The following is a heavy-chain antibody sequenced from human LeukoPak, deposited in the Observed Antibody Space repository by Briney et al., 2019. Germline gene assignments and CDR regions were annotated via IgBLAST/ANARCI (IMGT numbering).Heavy chain of an antibody. CDR1: GDTVTNDP. J-gene: IGHJ3*02. D-gene: IGHD2-15*01. Sequence: SVKVSCKASGDTVTNDPLTWVRQAPGGGLEWMGGIIPIIDVPYYAQNFQGRVTMTEDTSTDTAYMELTSLRSEDTAVYYCATAIVVVVASTAAFDIWGQGTMVTVSS. V-gene: IGHV1-69*10. CDR3: ATAIVVVVASTAAFDI. CDR2: IIPIIDVP.